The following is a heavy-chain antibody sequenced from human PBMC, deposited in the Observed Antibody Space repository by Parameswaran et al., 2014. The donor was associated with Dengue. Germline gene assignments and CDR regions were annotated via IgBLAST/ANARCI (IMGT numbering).Heavy chain of an antibody. CDR1: GGSISSSSYY. V-gene: IGHV4-39*01. CDR2: IYYSGST. CDR3: ARLHISRGGIGFDP. J-gene: IGHJ5*02. D-gene: IGHD6-13*01. Sequence: SETLSLTCTVSGGSISSSSYYWGWIRQPPGKGLEWIGSIYYSGSTYYNPSLKSRVTISVDTSKNQFSLKLSSVTAADTAVYYCARLHISRGGIGFDPWGQGTLVTVSS.